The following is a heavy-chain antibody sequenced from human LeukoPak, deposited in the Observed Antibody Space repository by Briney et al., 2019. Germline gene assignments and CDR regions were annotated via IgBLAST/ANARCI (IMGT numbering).Heavy chain of an antibody. CDR1: GGSNRSGGDY. Sequence: SQTLSLTCTVSGGSNRSGGDYWSWIRQHPGKGLEWIGSIYYSGSTNYNPSLKSRVTISVDTSKNQFSLKLSSVTAADTAVYYCAVRRDSSGPEPFDIWGQGTMVTVSS. CDR2: IYYSGST. D-gene: IGHD3-22*01. J-gene: IGHJ3*02. CDR3: AVRRDSSGPEPFDI. V-gene: IGHV4-31*03.